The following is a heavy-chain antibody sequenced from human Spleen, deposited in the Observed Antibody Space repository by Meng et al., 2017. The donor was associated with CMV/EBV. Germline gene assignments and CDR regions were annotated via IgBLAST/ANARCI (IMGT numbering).Heavy chain of an antibody. D-gene: IGHD2-2*01. CDR1: GLSFSSYS. CDR2: ISGSSSYK. Sequence: GGSLRLSCAASGLSFSSYSMNWVRQAPGKGLEWVSSISGSSSYKYYADSVKGRFTISRDNSKNTLYLQMNSLRAEDTAVYYCATDIVVVPAASDIGYWGQGTLVTVSS. J-gene: IGHJ4*02. V-gene: IGHV3-21*04. CDR3: ATDIVVVPAASDIGY.